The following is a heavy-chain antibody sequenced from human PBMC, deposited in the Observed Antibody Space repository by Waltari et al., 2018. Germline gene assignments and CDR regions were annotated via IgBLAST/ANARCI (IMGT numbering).Heavy chain of an antibody. CDR2: INRDGSST. J-gene: IGHJ6*02. Sequence: EVQLVESGGGLVQPGGSLRLSCAASGFTFSSYWMHWVRQAPGKGLVWVSRINRDGSSTSYAASVKGRFTISRDNAKNTLYLQMNSLRAEDTAVYYCARGYSSSWYYYYYGMDVWGQGTTVTVSS. CDR1: GFTFSSYW. D-gene: IGHD6-13*01. V-gene: IGHV3-74*01. CDR3: ARGYSSSWYYYYYGMDV.